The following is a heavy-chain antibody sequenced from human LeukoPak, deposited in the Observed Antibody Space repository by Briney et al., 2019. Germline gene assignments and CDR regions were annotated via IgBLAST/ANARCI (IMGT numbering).Heavy chain of an antibody. CDR2: IYYSGST. D-gene: IGHD6-6*01. J-gene: IGHJ4*02. V-gene: IGHV4-59*11. CDR1: GGSISSHY. Sequence: SETLSLTCTVSGGSISSHYWSWIRQPPGKGLEWIGYIYYSGSTNYNPSLKSRVTISVDTSKNQSSLKLSSVTAADTAVYYCARSYSSSSDFYFDYWGQGTLVTVSS. CDR3: ARSYSSSSDFYFDY.